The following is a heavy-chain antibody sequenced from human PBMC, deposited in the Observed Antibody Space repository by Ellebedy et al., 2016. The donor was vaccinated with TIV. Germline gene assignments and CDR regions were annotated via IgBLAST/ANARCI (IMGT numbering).Heavy chain of an antibody. D-gene: IGHD4-17*01. CDR1: GFTFGNAW. CDR3: AKIATTVTTNWFDP. V-gene: IGHV3-23*01. J-gene: IGHJ5*02. Sequence: GGSLRLXXAASGFTFGNAWMSWVRQAPGKGLEWVSAISGSGGSTYYADSVKGRFTISRDNSKNTLYLQMNSLRAEDTAVYYCAKIATTVTTNWFDPWGQGTLVTVSS. CDR2: ISGSGGST.